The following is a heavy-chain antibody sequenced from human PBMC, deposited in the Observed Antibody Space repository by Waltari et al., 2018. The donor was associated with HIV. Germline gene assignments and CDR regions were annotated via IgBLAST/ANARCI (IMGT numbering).Heavy chain of an antibody. V-gene: IGHV3-53*01. Sequence: EVQLVESGGGLIQPGGSLRLSCAASGFTVSSNYMSWVRQAPGKGLEWVSVIYSSGSTYDADSGKGRFTITRDNSKNTRYLQMNSLRAEDTAVYYGARVGVITTYYYYGMDGWGQGTTVTVSS. J-gene: IGHJ6*02. D-gene: IGHD3-10*01. CDR1: GFTVSSNY. CDR2: IYSSGST. CDR3: ARVGVITTYYYYGMDG.